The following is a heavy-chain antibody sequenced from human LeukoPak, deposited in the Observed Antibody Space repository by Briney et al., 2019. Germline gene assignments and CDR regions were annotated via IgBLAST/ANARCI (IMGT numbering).Heavy chain of an antibody. CDR1: GFTFSSYG. Sequence: PGGSLRLSCAASGFTFSSYGMPWVRQAPGKGLEWVAVIWYDGSNKYYADSVKGRFTISRDNSKNTLYLQMNSLRAEDTAVYYCARGNSIECGSYWGQGTLVTVSS. D-gene: IGHD2-21*01. CDR3: ARGNSIECGSY. CDR2: IWYDGSNK. V-gene: IGHV3-33*01. J-gene: IGHJ4*02.